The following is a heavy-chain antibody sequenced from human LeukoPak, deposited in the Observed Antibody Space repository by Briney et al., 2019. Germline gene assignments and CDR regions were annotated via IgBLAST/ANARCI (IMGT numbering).Heavy chain of an antibody. CDR3: TRDRGLYGEVLFDP. CDR1: GGSVNNYY. D-gene: IGHD3-10*01. J-gene: IGHJ5*02. CDR2: IYGSGSI. Sequence: SETLSLTCTVFGGSVNNYYLSWIRQPAGRGLEWCGRIYGSGSINYNPSLRSRVAMSLDTSKNQFSLKLRSVTAADTAVYYCTRDRGLYGEVLFDPWGQGTLVTVSS. V-gene: IGHV4-4*07.